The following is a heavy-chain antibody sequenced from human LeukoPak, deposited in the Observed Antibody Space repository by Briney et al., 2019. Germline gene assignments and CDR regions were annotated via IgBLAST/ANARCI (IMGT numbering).Heavy chain of an antibody. D-gene: IGHD2-2*01. CDR3: ARRKVVPAADDAFDI. CDR1: GYTFTGYY. V-gene: IGHV1-2*02. Sequence: ASVKVSCKASGYTFTGYYMHWVRQAPGQGLEWMGWINPNSGGTNYAQKFQGRVTMTRDTSISTAYMELSRLRSDDTAVYYCARRKVVPAADDAFDIWGQGTMVTVSS. CDR2: INPNSGGT. J-gene: IGHJ3*02.